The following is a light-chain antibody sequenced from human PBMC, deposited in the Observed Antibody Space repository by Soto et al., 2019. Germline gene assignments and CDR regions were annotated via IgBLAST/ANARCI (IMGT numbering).Light chain of an antibody. CDR3: QQSYITPYT. J-gene: IGKJ2*01. CDR1: QSISVH. Sequence: DIQMTQSPSSLSASVRDTVTITCRASQSISVHLNWYQQKPGEVPKLLIYAASNLHSGVPSRFSVCGSETDFSLTISSLQPEDFATYYCQQSYITPYTFGQGTRLEIK. V-gene: IGKV1-39*01. CDR2: AAS.